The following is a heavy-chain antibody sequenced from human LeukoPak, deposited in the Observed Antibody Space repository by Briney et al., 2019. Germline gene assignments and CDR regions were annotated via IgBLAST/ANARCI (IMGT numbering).Heavy chain of an antibody. J-gene: IGHJ4*02. D-gene: IGHD6-13*01. V-gene: IGHV3-74*01. CDR3: ARDGISEGSSWYVETRTLDY. CDR2: INSDGSST. Sequence: SGGSLRLSCAASGFTFSSYWMHWVRQAPGKGLVWVSRINSDGSSTSYADSVKGRFTISRDNAKNTLYLQMNSLRAEDTAVYYCARDGISEGSSWYVETRTLDYWDQGTLVTVSS. CDR1: GFTFSSYW.